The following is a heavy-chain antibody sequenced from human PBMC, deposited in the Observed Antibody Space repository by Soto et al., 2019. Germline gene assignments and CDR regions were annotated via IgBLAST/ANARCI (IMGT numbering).Heavy chain of an antibody. D-gene: IGHD3-22*01. CDR2: IYPGDSDT. CDR3: ARITWIPPVWAPPYYDSSGYYYGGFDP. CDR1: GYSFTSYW. J-gene: IGHJ5*02. V-gene: IGHV5-51*01. Sequence: GESLKISCKGSGYSFTSYWIGWVRQMPGKGLEWMGIIYPGDSDTRYSPSFQGQVTISADKSISTAYLQWSSLKASDTAMYYCARITWIPPVWAPPYYDSSGYYYGGFDPWGQGTLVTVSS.